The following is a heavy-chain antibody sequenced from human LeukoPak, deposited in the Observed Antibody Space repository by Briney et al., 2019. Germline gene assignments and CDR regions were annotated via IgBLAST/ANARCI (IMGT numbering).Heavy chain of an antibody. Sequence: GGSLRLSCAASGFTFISYTMSWVRRAPGKGLEWVSGIGKSGGTTYYADSVKGRFTISRDNSKITLYLQMDSLRAEDTAVYYCVKNFWSDLYSYYYMDVWGKGTTVTVSS. CDR3: VKNFWSDLYSYYYMDV. D-gene: IGHD3-3*01. V-gene: IGHV3-23*01. J-gene: IGHJ6*03. CDR2: IGKSGGTT. CDR1: GFTFISYT.